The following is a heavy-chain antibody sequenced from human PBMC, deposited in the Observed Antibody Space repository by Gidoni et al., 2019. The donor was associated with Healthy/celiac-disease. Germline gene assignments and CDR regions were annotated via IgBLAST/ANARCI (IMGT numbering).Heavy chain of an antibody. CDR2: ISYDGSNK. Sequence: QVQLVESGGGVVQPGRSLRLSCAASGFPFSSYAMHWVRQAPGKGLEWVAVISYDGSNKYYADSVKGRFTISRDNSKNTLYLQMNSLRAEDTAVYYCASMIAAAGTGYFDLWGRGTLVTVSS. D-gene: IGHD6-13*01. CDR3: ASMIAAAGTGYFDL. J-gene: IGHJ2*01. CDR1: GFPFSSYA. V-gene: IGHV3-30-3*01.